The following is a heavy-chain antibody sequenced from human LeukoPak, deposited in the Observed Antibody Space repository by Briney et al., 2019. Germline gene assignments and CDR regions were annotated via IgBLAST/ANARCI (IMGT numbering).Heavy chain of an antibody. V-gene: IGHV3-21*04. J-gene: IGHJ3*02. CDR3: AKHLIVGAPHDAFDI. Sequence: GGSLRLSCAASGFTFNTYNMNWLRQAPGKGLKWVSSITSSSSYTYYADSVKGRFTISRDNSKNTLYLQMNSLRAEDTAVYYCAKHLIVGAPHDAFDIWGQGTMVTVSS. D-gene: IGHD1-26*01. CDR2: ITSSSSYT. CDR1: GFTFNTYN.